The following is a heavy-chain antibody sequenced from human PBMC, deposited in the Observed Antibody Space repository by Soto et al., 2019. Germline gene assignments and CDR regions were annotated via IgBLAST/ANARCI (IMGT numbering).Heavy chain of an antibody. CDR2: IYHSGST. V-gene: IGHV4-30-2*01. D-gene: IGHD3-22*01. CDR1: GGSISSGGYS. CDR3: ARDRGYYDSSGYRRYYYGMDV. J-gene: IGHJ6*02. Sequence: ASETLSLTCAVSGGSISSGGYSWSWIRQPPGKGLEWIGYIYHSGSTYYNPSLKSRVTISVDRSKNQFSLKLSSVTAADTAVYYCARDRGYYDSSGYRRYYYGMDVWGQGTTVTVSS.